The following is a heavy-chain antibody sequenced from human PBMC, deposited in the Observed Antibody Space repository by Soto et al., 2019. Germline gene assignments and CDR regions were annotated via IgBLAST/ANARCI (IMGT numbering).Heavy chain of an antibody. CDR2: ISYDGSNK. Sequence: GESLKISCAASGFTFSSYAMHWVRQAPGKGLEWVAVISYDGSNKYYADSVKGRFTISRDNSKNTLYLQMNSLRAEDTAVYYCAREPSDGGFDYWGQGTLVTVSS. CDR3: AREPSDGGFDY. CDR1: GFTFSSYA. D-gene: IGHD3-10*01. V-gene: IGHV3-30-3*01. J-gene: IGHJ4*02.